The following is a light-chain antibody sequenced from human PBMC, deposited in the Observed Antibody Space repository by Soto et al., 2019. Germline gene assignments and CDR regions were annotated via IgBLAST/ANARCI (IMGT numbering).Light chain of an antibody. V-gene: IGLV2-8*01. CDR1: SSDVGGYNY. CDR3: SSYAGSNNLGV. J-gene: IGLJ3*02. CDR2: EVS. Sequence: SALTQPPSASGSRGQSVTISCTGTSSDVGGYNYVSWYQQHPGKAPKLMIYEVSKRPSGVPDRFSGSKSGNTASLTVSGLQPEDEADYYCSSYAGSNNLGVFGGGTKVTVL.